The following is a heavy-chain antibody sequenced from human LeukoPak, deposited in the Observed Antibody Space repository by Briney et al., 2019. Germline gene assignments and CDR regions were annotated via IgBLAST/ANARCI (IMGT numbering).Heavy chain of an antibody. V-gene: IGHV3-7*01. J-gene: IGHJ6*03. CDR3: ARERRYYYGSGSYHNYYYYYYMDV. D-gene: IGHD3-10*01. CDR1: GFTFSSYW. Sequence: PGGSLRLSCAASGFTFSSYWMSWVRQAPGKGLEWVANIKQDGSEKYYVDSVKGRFTISRDNAKNSLYLQMNSLRAEDTAVYYCARERRYYYGSGSYHNYYYYYYMDVWGKGTTVTISS. CDR2: IKQDGSEK.